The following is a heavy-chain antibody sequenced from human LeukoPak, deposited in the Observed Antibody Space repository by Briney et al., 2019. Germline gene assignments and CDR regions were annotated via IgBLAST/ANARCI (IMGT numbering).Heavy chain of an antibody. CDR3: WRYSSSSISPENFDY. CDR2: ISSSSSTI. Sequence: GGSLRLSCAASGFTFSSYSMNWVRQASGKGLEWVSYISSSSSTIYYADSVKGRFTISRDNAKNSLYLQMNSLRAEDTAVYYCWRYSSSSISPENFDYWGQGTLVTVSS. J-gene: IGHJ4*02. V-gene: IGHV3-48*01. D-gene: IGHD6-6*01. CDR1: GFTFSSYS.